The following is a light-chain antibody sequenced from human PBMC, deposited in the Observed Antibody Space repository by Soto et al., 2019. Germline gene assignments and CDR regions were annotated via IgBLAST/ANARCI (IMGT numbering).Light chain of an antibody. CDR2: LNSDGSH. V-gene: IGLV4-69*01. J-gene: IGLJ1*01. CDR1: SGHSSYA. Sequence: QLVLTQSPSASASLGASVKLTCTLSSGHSSYAIAWHQQQPEKGPRYLMKLNSDGSHSKGDGIPDRFSGSSSGAERYLTISSLQSEDAAYYYFQTWGTGIHYVFGTGTKVTVL. CDR3: QTWGTGIHYV.